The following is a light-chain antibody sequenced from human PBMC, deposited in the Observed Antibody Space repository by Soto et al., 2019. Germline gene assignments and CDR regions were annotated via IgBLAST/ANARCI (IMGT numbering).Light chain of an antibody. V-gene: IGLV1-47*01. CDR3: AAWDDSLTGGV. J-gene: IGLJ3*02. CDR2: RTN. CDR1: TSNIKSNY. Sequence: QSVLTQPPSASGTPGQRVTIACSGTTSNIKSNYVHWYQQLPGTAPQLLIYRTNQRPSGVPDRFSASKSGTSASLAISGLQSEDEADYYCAAWDDSLTGGVFGGGTKLTVL.